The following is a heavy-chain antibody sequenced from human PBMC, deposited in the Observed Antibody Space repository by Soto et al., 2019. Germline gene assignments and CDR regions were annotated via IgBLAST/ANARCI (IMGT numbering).Heavy chain of an antibody. V-gene: IGHV1-69*01. CDR3: AEAHCSGGSCYSGLKYYYYGMDV. J-gene: IGHJ6*02. D-gene: IGHD2-15*01. CDR1: GGTFSSYA. CDR2: IIPIFGTA. Sequence: QVQLVQSGAEVKKPGSSVKVSCKASGGTFSSYAISWVRQAPGQGLEWMGGIIPIFGTANYAQKFQGRVTITADESTGTAYMELSSLRSEDTAVYYCAEAHCSGGSCYSGLKYYYYGMDVWGQGTTVTVSS.